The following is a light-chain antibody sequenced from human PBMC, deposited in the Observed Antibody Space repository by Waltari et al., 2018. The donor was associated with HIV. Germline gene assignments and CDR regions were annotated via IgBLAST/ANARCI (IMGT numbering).Light chain of an antibody. CDR2: DAS. Sequence: EIVLTQSPATLSLSPGERATLSCRASQSVSSSLAWYQQKPGQAPRLFIYDASKRATDIPARFSGSGSGTDFTLTISSLEPEDFAVYYCQQRSNWPGLTFGGGTKVEIK. V-gene: IGKV3-11*01. J-gene: IGKJ4*01. CDR1: QSVSSS. CDR3: QQRSNWPGLT.